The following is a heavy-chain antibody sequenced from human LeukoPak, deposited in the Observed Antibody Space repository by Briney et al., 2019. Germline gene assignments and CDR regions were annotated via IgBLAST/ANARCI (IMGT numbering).Heavy chain of an antibody. CDR3: ARSLRVRGVPDYMDV. D-gene: IGHD3-10*01. V-gene: IGHV3-23*01. J-gene: IGHJ6*03. CDR1: GFTFSNYG. CDR2: SSGSHGTT. Sequence: GGSLRLSCAASGFTFSNYGMSWVRQAPGKGLEWVSASSGSHGTTYYADSVKGRFTISRDNSKNTVFLQMNSLRAEDTAVYYCARSLRVRGVPDYMDVWGRGTTVTISS.